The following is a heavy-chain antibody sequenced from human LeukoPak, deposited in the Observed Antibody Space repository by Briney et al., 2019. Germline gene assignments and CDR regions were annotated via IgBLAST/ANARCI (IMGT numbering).Heavy chain of an antibody. CDR1: GYTFTDYF. V-gene: IGHV1-2*02. D-gene: IGHD3-3*01. J-gene: IGHJ5*02. CDR2: INTNSGAT. Sequence: ASVKVSCKASGYTFTDYFMQWVRQVPGQGLEWMGWINTNSGATLYAQKFQGRVTMTRDTSSSTVYMELSTLTSDDTAVYYCARVFPTTSYYDFWSGSPQGWFDPWGQGTLVTVSS. CDR3: ARVFPTTSYYDFWSGSPQGWFDP.